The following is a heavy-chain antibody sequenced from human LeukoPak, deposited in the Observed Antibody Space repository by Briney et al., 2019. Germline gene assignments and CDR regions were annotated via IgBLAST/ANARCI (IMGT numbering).Heavy chain of an antibody. J-gene: IGHJ4*02. CDR2: IRYDGSNK. V-gene: IGHV3-30*02. Sequence: GGSLRLSCAASGFTFTTYGMHWVRQAPGKGLEWVSFIRYDGSNKYYIDSVKGRFTTSRDNSKNTLYLQMNSLRVEDTAVYYCARNWNNYFDYWGQGTPVTVSA. CDR3: ARNWNNYFDY. D-gene: IGHD1/OR15-1a*01. CDR1: GFTFTTYG.